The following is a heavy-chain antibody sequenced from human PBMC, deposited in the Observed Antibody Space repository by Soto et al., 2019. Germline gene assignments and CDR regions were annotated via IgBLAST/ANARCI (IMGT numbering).Heavy chain of an antibody. CDR1: GGSISSSSYY. D-gene: IGHD3-9*01. J-gene: IGHJ6*02. V-gene: IGHV4-39*01. CDR2: IYYSGST. Sequence: QLLESGPGLVKPSETLSLTCTVSGGSISSSSYYWGWIRQPPGKGLEWIGSIYYSGSTYYNPSLKSRVTISVDTSKNQFSLKLSSVTAADTAVYYCASTYYDILTGYYRPYYYYGMDVWGQGTTVTVSS. CDR3: ASTYYDILTGYYRPYYYYGMDV.